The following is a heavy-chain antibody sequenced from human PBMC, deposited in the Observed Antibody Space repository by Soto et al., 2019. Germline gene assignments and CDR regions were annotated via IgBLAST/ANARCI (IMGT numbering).Heavy chain of an antibody. J-gene: IGHJ4*02. V-gene: IGHV1-69*01. CDR1: GGTLSSYS. CDR3: ARDGGRHSGGIDY. Sequence: QVQLVQSGAEVKKPGSSVKVSCKASGGTLSSYSINWVRQAPGQGLEWMVEIIPIFGTANYAQKFQGRVTITADESTSTAYMELSSLRAEDTAVYYCARDGGRHSGGIDYWGQGTLVTVSS. CDR2: IIPIFGTA. D-gene: IGHD1-26*01.